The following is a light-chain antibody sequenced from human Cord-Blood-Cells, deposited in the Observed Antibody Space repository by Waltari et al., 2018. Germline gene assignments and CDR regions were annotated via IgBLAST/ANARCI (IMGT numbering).Light chain of an antibody. J-gene: IGLJ2*01. CDR1: NIGSKS. CDR2: YGS. V-gene: IGLV3-21*04. Sequence: SYVLTQSPSVSVAPGKTARITCGGNNIGSKSVHWYQQKPGQAPVLVIYYGSCLPSGIPERFSCSNSGNTATLTISRVEAGDEADYYCQVWDSSSDHVVFGGGTKLTVL. CDR3: QVWDSSSDHVV.